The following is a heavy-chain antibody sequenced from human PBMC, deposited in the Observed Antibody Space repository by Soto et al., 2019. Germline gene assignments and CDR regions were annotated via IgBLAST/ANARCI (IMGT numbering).Heavy chain of an antibody. Sequence: EEQLLESGGGLVQPGGSLRLSCAASGFTFSSYAMSWVRQPPGKGLEWVTSITGSGDRTAYADAVRGRFTISRDNSQNSLYLEMNYLRADDTAIYYCAKGGTLRRLWCGYPPGRWFDPWGQGPLVTVSS. CDR3: AKGGTLRRLWCGYPPGRWFDP. J-gene: IGHJ5*02. CDR2: ITGSGDRT. D-gene: IGHD3-3*01. CDR1: GFTFSSYA. V-gene: IGHV3-23*01.